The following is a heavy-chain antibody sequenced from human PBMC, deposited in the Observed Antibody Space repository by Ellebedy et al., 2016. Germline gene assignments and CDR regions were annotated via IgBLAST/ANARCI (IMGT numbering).Heavy chain of an antibody. V-gene: IGHV4-61*01. CDR3: ARWFGGGYGMDV. Sequence: SETLSLXXTASGGSVSSGSYYWRCLRQPPGKGLEWIGYIYYSGSTNYNPSLKSRVTISVDTSKNQFSLKLSSVTAADTAVYYCARWFGGGYGMDVWGQGTTVTVSS. D-gene: IGHD3-10*01. CDR1: GGSVSSGSYY. J-gene: IGHJ6*02. CDR2: IYYSGST.